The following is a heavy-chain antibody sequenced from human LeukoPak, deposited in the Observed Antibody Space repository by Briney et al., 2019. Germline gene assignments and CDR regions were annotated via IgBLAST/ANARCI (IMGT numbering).Heavy chain of an antibody. CDR2: ISGSGGST. CDR1: GFTFSSYA. J-gene: IGHJ4*02. CDR3: AKVFFRFVGATDLHPFDY. V-gene: IGHV3-23*01. D-gene: IGHD1-26*01. Sequence: PGGSLRLSCAASGFTFSSYAMSWVRQAPGKGLEWVSAISGSGGSTYYADSVKGRFTISRDNSKNTLYLQMNSLRAEDTAVYYCAKVFFRFVGATDLHPFDYWGQGTLVTVSS.